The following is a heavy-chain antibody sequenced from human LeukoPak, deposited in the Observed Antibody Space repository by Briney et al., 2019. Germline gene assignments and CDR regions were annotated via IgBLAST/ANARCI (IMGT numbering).Heavy chain of an antibody. Sequence: AGGSLRLSCAASGFTFSSYGMHWVRQARGKGLEWVAFIRYDGSNKYYADSVKGRFTISRDNSKNTLYLQMNSLRAEDTAVYYCAKGLGGGYDLDYWGQGTLVTVSS. D-gene: IGHD5-12*01. CDR2: IRYDGSNK. CDR1: GFTFSSYG. J-gene: IGHJ4*02. V-gene: IGHV3-30*02. CDR3: AKGLGGGYDLDY.